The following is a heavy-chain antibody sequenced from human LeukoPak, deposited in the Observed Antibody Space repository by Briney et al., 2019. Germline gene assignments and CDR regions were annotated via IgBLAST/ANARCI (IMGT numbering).Heavy chain of an antibody. J-gene: IGHJ4*02. CDR3: APAPRGHYYFDY. Sequence: GGSLRLSCAASGFTFSSYGMHWVRQAPGKGLEWVAFIQYDGSDKYYADSVKGRFTISGDNSKNTLYLQMNSLRPEDTAVYYCAPAPRGHYYFDYWGQGTLVTVSS. CDR1: GFTFSSYG. CDR2: IQYDGSDK. V-gene: IGHV3-30*02.